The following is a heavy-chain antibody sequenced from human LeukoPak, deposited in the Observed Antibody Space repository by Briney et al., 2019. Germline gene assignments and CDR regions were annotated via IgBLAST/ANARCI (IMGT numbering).Heavy chain of an antibody. CDR3: ARADYDYVWGSYRQYYFDY. J-gene: IGHJ4*02. CDR1: GFTFSSYW. Sequence: GGLRLSCAASGFTFSSYWMSWVRQAPGKGLEWVANIKQGGSEKYYVDSVMGRFTISRDNAKNSLYLQMNSLRAEDTAVYYCARADYDYVWGSYRQYYFDYWGQGTLVTVSS. V-gene: IGHV3-7*01. CDR2: IKQGGSEK. D-gene: IGHD3-16*02.